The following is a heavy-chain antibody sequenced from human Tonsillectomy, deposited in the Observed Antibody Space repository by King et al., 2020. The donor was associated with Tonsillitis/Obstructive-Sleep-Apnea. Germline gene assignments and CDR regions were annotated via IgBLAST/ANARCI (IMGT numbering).Heavy chain of an antibody. Sequence: VQLVESGAEVKKPGASVKVSCKASGYTFPKYGISWVRQAPGQGLEWMGWISPYNGHTNYAQKLQGRVTMTTDTSTSTAYMELRSLRYDDTAVYYCARDSMSHYYDSSGYYTFAYWGQGTLVTVSS. CDR3: ARDSMSHYYDSSGYYTFAY. D-gene: IGHD3-22*01. V-gene: IGHV1-18*01. CDR1: GYTFPKYG. J-gene: IGHJ4*02. CDR2: ISPYNGHT.